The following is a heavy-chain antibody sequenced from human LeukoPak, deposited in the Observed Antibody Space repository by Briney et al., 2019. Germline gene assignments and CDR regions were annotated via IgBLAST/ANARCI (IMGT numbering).Heavy chain of an antibody. V-gene: IGHV1-18*01. J-gene: IGHJ4*02. CDR3: AREGTYYDSSGYYDY. CDR2: ISAYNGNT. D-gene: IGHD3-22*01. Sequence: ASVTVSCKASGYTFTSYGISWVRQAPGQGLEWMGWISAYNGNTNYAQKLQGRVTMTTDTSTSTAYMELRSLRSDDTAVYYCAREGTYYDSSGYYDYWGQGTLVTVSS. CDR1: GYTFTSYG.